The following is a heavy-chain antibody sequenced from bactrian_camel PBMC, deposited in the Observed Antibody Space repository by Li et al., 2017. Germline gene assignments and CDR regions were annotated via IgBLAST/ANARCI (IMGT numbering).Heavy chain of an antibody. V-gene: IGHV3S53*01. CDR1: SHTYSRAC. CDR2: IGRDGTT. CDR3: KTEPLMGVCRAV. D-gene: IGHD1*01. Sequence: HVQLVESGGGSVQAGGSLRLSCAVDSHTYSRACMGWFRQIPGQEREGVAKIGRDGTTTYSDSVKVRFTISRDNAKNSLYLQMNSLLSEDTAMYYCKTEPLMGVCRAVWGQGTQVTVS. J-gene: IGHJ4*01.